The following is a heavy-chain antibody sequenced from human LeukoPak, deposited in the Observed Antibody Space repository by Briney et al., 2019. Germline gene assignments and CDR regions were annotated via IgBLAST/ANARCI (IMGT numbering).Heavy chain of an antibody. V-gene: IGHV4-39*07. D-gene: IGHD6-19*01. CDR2: IYYSGST. CDR3: ARIGWPTSDY. J-gene: IGHJ4*02. Sequence: SETLSLTCTVSGGSISSSSYYWGWIRQPPGKGLEWIGSIYYSGSTYYNPSLKSRVTISVDTSKNQFSLKLSSVTAADTAVYYCARIGWPTSDYWGQGALVTVSS. CDR1: GGSISSSSYY.